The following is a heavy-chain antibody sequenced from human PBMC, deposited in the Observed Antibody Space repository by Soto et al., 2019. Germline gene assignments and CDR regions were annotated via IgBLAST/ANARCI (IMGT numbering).Heavy chain of an antibody. CDR2: INHSGST. V-gene: IGHV4-34*01. CDR3: ARGGGYCSGGSCYYYHYYMDV. Sequence: PSETMSLTCGVDGGYFVGYYCSWISQPPEKGLEWIGEINHSGSTNYNPSLKSRVTISVDTSKNQFSLKLSSVTAADTAVYYCARGGGYCSGGSCYYYHYYMDVWGKGTTVTVSS. J-gene: IGHJ6*03. D-gene: IGHD2-15*01. CDR1: GGYFVGYY.